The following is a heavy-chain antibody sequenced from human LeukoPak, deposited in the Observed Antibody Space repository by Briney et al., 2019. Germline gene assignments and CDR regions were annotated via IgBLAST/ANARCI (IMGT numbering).Heavy chain of an antibody. CDR1: GFTFSSYW. J-gene: IGHJ6*03. D-gene: IGHD3-22*01. V-gene: IGHV3-74*01. CDR3: AKKGMIVVVTNYYMDV. Sequence: PGGSLRLSCAASGFTFSSYWMHWVRQAPGKGLVWVSRINSDGSSTSYADSVKGRFTISRDNSKNTLYLQMNSQRAEDMAVYYCAKKGMIVVVTNYYMDVWGKGTTVIVSS. CDR2: INSDGSST.